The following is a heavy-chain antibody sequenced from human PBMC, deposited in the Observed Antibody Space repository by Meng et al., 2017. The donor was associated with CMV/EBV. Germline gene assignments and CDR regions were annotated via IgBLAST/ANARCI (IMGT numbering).Heavy chain of an antibody. Sequence: GSLRLSCTVSGDSISSYYWAWIRQPPGKGLEWIGSIYYVGSANYGRSLSGRVTISMDTSKNQFSLKVSPVTTADTAMYNCARDRNRNLDYWGQGTLVTVSS. CDR3: ARDRNRNLDY. V-gene: IGHV4-59*01. J-gene: IGHJ4*02. CDR2: IYYVGSA. CDR1: GDSISSYY.